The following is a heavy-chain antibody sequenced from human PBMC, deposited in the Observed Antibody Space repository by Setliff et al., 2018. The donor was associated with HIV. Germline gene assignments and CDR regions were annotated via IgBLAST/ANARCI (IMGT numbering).Heavy chain of an antibody. D-gene: IGHD5-12*01. CDR1: GFTVDNYG. CDR2: INWNGVTT. J-gene: IGHJ4*02. Sequence: SLRLSCAASGFTVDNYGMSWVRQSPGKGFEWVSTINWNGVTTYYADSVKGRFTISRDNAKNSLYLQMNSLRVEEGTALYYCVRDQGYDSDLYKFYFDSWGQGTLVTVSS. CDR3: VRDQGYDSDLYKFYFDS. V-gene: IGHV3-20*04.